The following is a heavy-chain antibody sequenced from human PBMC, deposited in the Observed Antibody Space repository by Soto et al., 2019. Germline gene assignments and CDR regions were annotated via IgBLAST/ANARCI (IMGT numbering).Heavy chain of an antibody. J-gene: IGHJ4*02. Sequence: ASVKVSCKASGYTFTGYYMHWVRQAPGQGLEWMGWINPNSGGTNYAQKFQGWVTMTRDTSISTAYMELSRLRSDDTAVYYCARGSTIRYFDWFYGYWGQGTLVTVSS. CDR1: GYTFTGYY. CDR3: ARGSTIRYFDWFYGY. D-gene: IGHD3-9*01. V-gene: IGHV1-2*04. CDR2: INPNSGGT.